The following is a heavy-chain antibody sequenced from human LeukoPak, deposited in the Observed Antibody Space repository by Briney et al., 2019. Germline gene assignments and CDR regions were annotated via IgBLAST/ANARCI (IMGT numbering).Heavy chain of an antibody. V-gene: IGHV4-61*02. Sequence: SETLSLTCTVSGGSISSGSYYWSWIRQPAGKVLEWIGRIYTSGSTNYNPSLKSRVTISVDTSKNQFSLKLSSVTTADTAVYYCAREGITIFGVVTPYFDYWGQGTLVTVSS. J-gene: IGHJ4*02. CDR3: AREGITIFGVVTPYFDY. CDR1: GGSISSGSYY. D-gene: IGHD3-3*01. CDR2: IYTSGST.